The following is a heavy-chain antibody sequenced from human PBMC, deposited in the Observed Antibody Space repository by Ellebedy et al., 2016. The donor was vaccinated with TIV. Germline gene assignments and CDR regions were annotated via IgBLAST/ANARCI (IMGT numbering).Heavy chain of an antibody. CDR1: GFILSDSA. CDR2: IRSRRNNDAT. V-gene: IGHV3-73*01. D-gene: IGHD5-12*01. CDR3: ARPAEVGGYALPHY. J-gene: IGHJ4*02. Sequence: GESLKISCAGSGFILSDSALHWVRQAPGKGLEWLGRIRSRRNNDATTYGEAVRGRFTISRDDSTNTAFLQMNSLKTEDTAVYFCARPAEVGGYALPHYWGQGTLVTVSS.